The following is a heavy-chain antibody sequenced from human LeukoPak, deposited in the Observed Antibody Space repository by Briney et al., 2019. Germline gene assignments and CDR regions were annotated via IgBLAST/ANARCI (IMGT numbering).Heavy chain of an antibody. J-gene: IGHJ6*03. CDR2: IPSFSSG. D-gene: IGHD6-13*01. CDR3: ARQGRIGAGAGTRRYYYYYYMDG. Sequence: YCSASGFTISGYSLSWVRQGPGMGLVWVAIPSFSSGTYEQKFEGRVTITADKSTSTAYMDLRRQRSEDTAVYYCARQGRIGAGAGTRRYYYYYYMDGWGKASTLSDS. V-gene: IGHV1-69*02. CDR1: GFTISGYS.